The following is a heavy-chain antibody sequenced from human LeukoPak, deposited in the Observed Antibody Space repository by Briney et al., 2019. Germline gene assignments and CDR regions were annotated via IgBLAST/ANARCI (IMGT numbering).Heavy chain of an antibody. J-gene: IGHJ3*02. CDR2: IRSKPYSYAT. CDR1: GFTLSGSA. CDR3: TRHTEGFGADKVFDI. Sequence: GGSLKLSCAASGFTLSGSAMHWVRQASGKGLEWVGRIRSKPYSYATAYAASVEGRFTISRDDSKNTAYLQMNSLKTEDTAVYYCTRHTEGFGADKVFDIWGQGTMVTVSS. D-gene: IGHD3-10*01. V-gene: IGHV3-73*01.